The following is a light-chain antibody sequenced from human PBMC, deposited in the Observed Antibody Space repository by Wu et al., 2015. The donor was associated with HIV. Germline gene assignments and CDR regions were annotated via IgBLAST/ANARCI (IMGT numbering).Light chain of an antibody. CDR3: QHYSDYSPT. J-gene: IGKJ1*01. CDR2: KAS. CDR1: QSISFNW. V-gene: IGKV1-5*03. Sequence: DIQMTQSPSTLSAFVGDRVTITCRASQSISFNWLAWYQQKPGRAPNLLIYKASTLQSGVPSRFSGSGSGTEFTLTISSLQPDDFATYYCQHYSDYSPTFGPGTKVEIK.